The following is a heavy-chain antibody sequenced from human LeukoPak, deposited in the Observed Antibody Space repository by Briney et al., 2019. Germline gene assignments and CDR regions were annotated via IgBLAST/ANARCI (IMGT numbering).Heavy chain of an antibody. V-gene: IGHV3-66*01. CDR2: ISSAGTT. D-gene: IGHD6-13*01. J-gene: IGHJ4*02. CDR3: ARDLEAANTYYFDY. Sequence: GGSLRLSCAASGFTVSSSYMSWVHQAPGKGLEWVSIISSAGTTYYADSVKGRFTISRDNSKNTVYLQVNSLRDEDTAVYYCARDLEAANTYYFDYWGQGTMVTVSS. CDR1: GFTVSSSY.